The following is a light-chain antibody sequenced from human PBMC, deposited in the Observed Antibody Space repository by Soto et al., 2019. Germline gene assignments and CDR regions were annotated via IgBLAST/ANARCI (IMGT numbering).Light chain of an antibody. J-gene: IGKJ4*01. CDR2: AAS. CDR1: QSVGNN. CDR3: QQYGDWPLT. V-gene: IGKV3-15*01. Sequence: EIVLTQSPATLSVSPGERANLSCRASQSVGNNFAWYQQKPGQAPRLLIFAASTMATGVPARFSGSGSGTEFTLIIISLQSEDFGVYYCQQYGDWPLTFGGGAKVEIE.